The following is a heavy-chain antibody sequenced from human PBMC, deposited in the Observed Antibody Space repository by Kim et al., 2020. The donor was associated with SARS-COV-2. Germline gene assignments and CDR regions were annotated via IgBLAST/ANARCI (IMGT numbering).Heavy chain of an antibody. CDR2: ISSSSTI. CDR3: ARDKVSGYGDSEYYYYYGMDV. Sequence: GGSLRLSCAASGFTFSSYSMNWVRQAPGKGLEWVSYISSSSTIYYADSVKGRFTISRDNAKNSLYLQMNSLRAEDTAVYYCARDKVSGYGDSEYYYYYGMDVWGQGTTVTVSS. D-gene: IGHD4-17*01. CDR1: GFTFSSYS. J-gene: IGHJ6*02. V-gene: IGHV3-48*04.